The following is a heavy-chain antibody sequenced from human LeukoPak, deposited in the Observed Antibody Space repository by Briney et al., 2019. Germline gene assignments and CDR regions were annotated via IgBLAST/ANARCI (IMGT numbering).Heavy chain of an antibody. CDR1: GFTFSSNA. Sequence: GGSLRLSCTPPGFTFSSNAMTWVRQAPGEGLEWVSAISGSGGSTYYADSVKGRFTISTDNSKNALYLQMNSLRAEDTAVYYCAKVGYSSSCLDYWGQGTLVTVSS. J-gene: IGHJ4*02. D-gene: IGHD6-13*01. CDR3: AKVGYSSSCLDY. V-gene: IGHV3-23*01. CDR2: ISGSGGST.